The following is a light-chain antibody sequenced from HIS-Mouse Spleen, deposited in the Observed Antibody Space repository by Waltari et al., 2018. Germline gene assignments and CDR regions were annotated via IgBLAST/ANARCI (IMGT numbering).Light chain of an antibody. J-gene: IGLJ3*02. Sequence: QSVLTQPPSASETPGQRVTISCSGSSSNIGSNTVNWYHQLPGTPPKLLIYSNNQRPSGVPDRFSGSKSGTSASLAISGLQSEDEADYYCAAWDDSLNGWVFGGGTKLTVL. CDR1: SSNIGSNT. CDR2: SNN. CDR3: AAWDDSLNGWV. V-gene: IGLV1-44*01.